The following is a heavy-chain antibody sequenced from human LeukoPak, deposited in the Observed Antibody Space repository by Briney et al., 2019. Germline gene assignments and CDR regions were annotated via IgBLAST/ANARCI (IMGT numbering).Heavy chain of an antibody. CDR3: TRDVREAYDI. Sequence: PGGSLRLSCEASGFRFGGFWMNWVRQAPGKGPERVANINQDGREKLYVDSVKGRFTISRDNAKNSLYLQMNSLRVEDTAVYYCTRDVREAYDIWGHGTMVTVSS. D-gene: IGHD3-16*01. V-gene: IGHV3-7*01. J-gene: IGHJ3*02. CDR1: GFRFGGFW. CDR2: INQDGREK.